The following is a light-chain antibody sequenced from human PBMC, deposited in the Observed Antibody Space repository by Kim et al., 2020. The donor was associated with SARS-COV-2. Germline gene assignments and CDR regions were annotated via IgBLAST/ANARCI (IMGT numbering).Light chain of an antibody. Sequence: SGKLTCTLSSGHSSYAIAWHQQQPEKGPRYLMKLNSDGSHSKGDGIPDRFSGSSSGAERYLTISSLQSEDEADYYCQTWGTGMVFGGGTQLTVL. CDR1: SGHSSYA. J-gene: IGLJ2*01. V-gene: IGLV4-69*01. CDR3: QTWGTGMV. CDR2: LNSDGSH.